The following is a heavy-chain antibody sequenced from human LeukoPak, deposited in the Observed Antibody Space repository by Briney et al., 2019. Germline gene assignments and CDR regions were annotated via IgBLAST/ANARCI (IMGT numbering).Heavy chain of an antibody. CDR2: IKSDGSRT. CDR3: AKGSSWYKGFDY. CDR1: GFSFGSSA. J-gene: IGHJ4*02. D-gene: IGHD6-13*01. V-gene: IGHV3-74*01. Sequence: GGSLRLSFAASGFSFGSSAMSWVRQAPGKGLVWVSRIKSDGSRTDYADSVKGRFTISRDNAKNTLYLQMNSLRAEDTAVYYCAKGSSWYKGFDYWGQGTLVTVSS.